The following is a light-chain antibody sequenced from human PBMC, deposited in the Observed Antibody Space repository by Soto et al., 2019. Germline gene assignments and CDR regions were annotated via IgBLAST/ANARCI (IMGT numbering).Light chain of an antibody. CDR2: GNT. V-gene: IGLV1-40*01. J-gene: IGLJ2*01. CDR1: GSNIGAGFD. Sequence: QPVLTQPPSLSGAPGQNIIISCTGGGSNIGAGFDVHWYQQLPGTAPKLLIYGNTNRPSGVPDRFSGSKSGTSASLVITGLQAEDEADYACQSYVTGLSGPVVFGGGTKVTVL. CDR3: QSYVTGLSGPVV.